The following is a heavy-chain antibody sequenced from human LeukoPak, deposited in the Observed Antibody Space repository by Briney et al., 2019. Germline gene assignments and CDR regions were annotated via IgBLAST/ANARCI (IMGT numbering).Heavy chain of an antibody. V-gene: IGHV3-21*01. CDR1: VFHFNNYN. J-gene: IGHJ6*03. Sequence: GGSLRLSCGASVFHFNNYNMNWVRQAPGKALEWVSPITSSGAYIFYADSVKSRFTISRDNAKDSLYLQMNSRGPEDTAVYYCARDPYSGNYGNYYYYYMDVWGKGTTVTISS. D-gene: IGHD1-26*01. CDR2: ITSSGAYI. CDR3: ARDPYSGNYGNYYYYYMDV.